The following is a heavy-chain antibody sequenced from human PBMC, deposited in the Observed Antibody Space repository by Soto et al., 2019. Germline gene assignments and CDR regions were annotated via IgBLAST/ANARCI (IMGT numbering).Heavy chain of an antibody. CDR3: ARGQKQIGYCSSSSCYFDY. Sequence: ASVKVSCKASGYTFTNSGFSWVRQAPGQGLEWMGWISAYNGNTNYAQKLQGRVTMTTDTSTSTAYMELRSLRSDDTAVYYCARGQKQIGYCSSSSCYFDYWGQGTLVTVSS. J-gene: IGHJ4*02. CDR1: GYTFTNSG. CDR2: ISAYNGNT. V-gene: IGHV1-18*01. D-gene: IGHD2-2*01.